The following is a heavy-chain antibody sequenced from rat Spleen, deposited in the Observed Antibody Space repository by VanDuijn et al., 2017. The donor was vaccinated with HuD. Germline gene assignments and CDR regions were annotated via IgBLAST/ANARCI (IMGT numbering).Heavy chain of an antibody. J-gene: IGHJ3*01. D-gene: IGHD1-10*01. CDR2: IWNAGGT. CDR1: GFSLTSYN. CDR3: VRDKGGQLRVFAY. V-gene: IGHV2-41*01. Sequence: QVQLKESGPGLVQPSQTLSLTCTVSGFSLTSYNVHWVRQPPGKGLEWVGVIWNAGGTRYNSALKSRLSISRDTSKSQVFLKMDSLQAEDTATYYCVRDKGGQLRVFAYWGQGTLVTVSS.